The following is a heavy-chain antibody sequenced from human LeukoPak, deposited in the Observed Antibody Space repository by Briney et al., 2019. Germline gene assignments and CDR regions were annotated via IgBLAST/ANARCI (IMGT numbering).Heavy chain of an antibody. Sequence: KTGGSLRLSCAASGFTFSSYAMSWVRQAPGKGLEWVSAISGSGGSTYYADSVKGRFTISRDNSKNTLYLQMNSLRAEDTAVYYCAKDINPFYDFWSGYSGNDYWGQGTLVTVSS. CDR1: GFTFSSYA. CDR2: ISGSGGST. CDR3: AKDINPFYDFWSGYSGNDY. V-gene: IGHV3-23*01. J-gene: IGHJ4*02. D-gene: IGHD3-3*01.